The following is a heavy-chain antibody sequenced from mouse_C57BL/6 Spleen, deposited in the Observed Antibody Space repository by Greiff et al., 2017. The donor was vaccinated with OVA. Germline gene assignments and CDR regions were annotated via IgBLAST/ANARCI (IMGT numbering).Heavy chain of an antibody. CDR2: IDPNSGGT. Sequence: VQLRQPGAELVKPGASVKLSCKASGYTFTSYWMHWVKQRPGRGLEWIGRIDPNSGGTKYNEKFKSKATLTVDKPSSAAYMRLSSLTAEDSAVDYCARIEYYGSSLDYWGQCTTLTVSS. CDR1: GYTFTSYW. CDR3: ARIEYYGSSLDY. J-gene: IGHJ2*01. V-gene: IGHV1-72*01. D-gene: IGHD1-1*01.